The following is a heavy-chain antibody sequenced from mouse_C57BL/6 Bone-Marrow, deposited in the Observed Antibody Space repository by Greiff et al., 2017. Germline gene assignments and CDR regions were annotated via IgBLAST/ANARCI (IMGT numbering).Heavy chain of an antibody. D-gene: IGHD2-10*01. V-gene: IGHV5-6*02. CDR2: ISSGGSYT. Sequence: EVKLVESGGDLVKPGGSLKLSCAASGFTFSSYGMSWVRQTPDKRLEWVATISSGGSYTYYPDSVKGRFTISRDNAKNTLYLQMSSLKSEDTAMYYCARHEKILLWYFDVWGTGTTVTVSS. CDR1: GFTFSSYG. CDR3: ARHEKILLWYFDV. J-gene: IGHJ1*03.